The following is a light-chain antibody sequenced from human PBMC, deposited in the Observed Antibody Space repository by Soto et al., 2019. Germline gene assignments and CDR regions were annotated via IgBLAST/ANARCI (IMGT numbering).Light chain of an antibody. CDR1: QSVSSNY. Sequence: EIVLAQSPGTLSLSAGERATLSCRASQSVSSNYLAWYQQRPGQAPRLLIYDASSRATGVPDRFSGSGSGTDFTLTISRLEPEDFAMYYCQQYGTAPITFGQGTRLEIK. J-gene: IGKJ5*01. CDR3: QQYGTAPIT. V-gene: IGKV3-20*01. CDR2: DAS.